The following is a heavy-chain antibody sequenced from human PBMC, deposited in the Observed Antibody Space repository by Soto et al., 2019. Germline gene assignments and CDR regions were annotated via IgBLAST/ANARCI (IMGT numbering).Heavy chain of an antibody. J-gene: IGHJ4*02. Sequence: VQLVESGGGLVQPGGSLRLSCAGSGVSFSGYWLSWVRQAPGKGLEWLANIKKDGNVRNYVDSVKGRFTISRDDAKNSHYLEMNNLRAEDTAVYYCTREGIWGQGTLVTVSP. V-gene: IGHV3-7*01. CDR2: IKKDGNVR. CDR3: TREGI. CDR1: GVSFSGYW.